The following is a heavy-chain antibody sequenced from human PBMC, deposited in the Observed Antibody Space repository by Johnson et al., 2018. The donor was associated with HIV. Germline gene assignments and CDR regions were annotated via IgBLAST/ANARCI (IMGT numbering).Heavy chain of an antibody. CDR2: ISYDGRNE. CDR3: AKGGIDAFDI. V-gene: IGHV3-30*18. J-gene: IGHJ3*02. CDR1: GFTFRSYG. Sequence: QVRLVESGGGVVQPGRSLRLSCAVSGFTFRSYGVHWVRQAPGKVLEWVAVISYDGRNEYYADSVKGRFTISRDNSKNTVYLEMNSLRAEDTAVYYCAKGGIDAFDIWGQGTMVTVSS. D-gene: IGHD6-25*01.